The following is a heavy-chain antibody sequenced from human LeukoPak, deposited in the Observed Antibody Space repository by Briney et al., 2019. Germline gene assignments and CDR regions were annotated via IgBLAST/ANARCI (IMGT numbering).Heavy chain of an antibody. CDR2: ISGSGGST. Sequence: PGGSLRLSCAASGFTFSSYWMHWVRQPPGKGLEWVSAISGSGGSTYYADSVKGRFTISRDNSKNTLYLQMNSLRAEDTAVYYCAKAPGLRYFDFWGQGTLVTVSS. V-gene: IGHV3-23*01. CDR3: AKAPGLRYFDF. J-gene: IGHJ4*02. CDR1: GFTFSSYW. D-gene: IGHD3-9*01.